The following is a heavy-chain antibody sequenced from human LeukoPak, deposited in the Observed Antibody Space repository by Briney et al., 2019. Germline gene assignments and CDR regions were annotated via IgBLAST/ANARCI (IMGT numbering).Heavy chain of an antibody. V-gene: IGHV3-53*01. CDR3: ARDDVPVI. D-gene: IGHD2/OR15-2a*01. Sequence: GGSLRLSCAASGSTVSSYFVRWVRQAPGKGLEWVSLTYSGGTTDYADSVKGRFTVSRDNSKNTLYLQMNSLIAEDTAMYYCARDDVPVIWGQGTLVTVSS. J-gene: IGHJ4*02. CDR1: GSTVSSYF. CDR2: TYSGGTT.